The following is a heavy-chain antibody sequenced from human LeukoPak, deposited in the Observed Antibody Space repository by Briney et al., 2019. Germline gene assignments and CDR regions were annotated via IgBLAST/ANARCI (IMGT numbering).Heavy chain of an antibody. CDR3: ARDRRYCSGSSCYSGVDY. V-gene: IGHV3-53*01. CDR1: GFTVSSNY. J-gene: IGHJ4*02. D-gene: IGHD2-15*01. CDR2: IYSGGST. Sequence: PGGSLRLSCAASGFTVSSNYMTWVRQAPGKGLEWVSVIYSGGSTYYGDSVKGRFTISRDNYKNTLYLQMNSLRAEDTAVYYCARDRRYCSGSSCYSGVDYWGQGTLVTVSS.